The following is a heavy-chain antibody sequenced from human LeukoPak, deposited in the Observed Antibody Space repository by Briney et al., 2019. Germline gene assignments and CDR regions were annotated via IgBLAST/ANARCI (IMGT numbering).Heavy chain of an antibody. V-gene: IGHV1-24*01. J-gene: IGHJ4*02. CDR3: TAEYMTSAWRWGY. CDR1: GHTLTELS. D-gene: IGHD3-16*01. Sequence: ASVKVSCKVSGHTLTELSIHWVRQAPGKGLEWLGGFDIEDEKRWYERKFRGRVTVTEDTSIDTAYMELSGLTSDDTAVYFCTAEYMTSAWRWGYWGQGTLVVVSS. CDR2: FDIEDEKR.